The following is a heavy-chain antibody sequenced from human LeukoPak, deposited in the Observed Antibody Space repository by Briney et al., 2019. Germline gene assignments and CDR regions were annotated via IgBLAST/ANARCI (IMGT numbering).Heavy chain of an antibody. CDR3: AXGPPWYSSGWYYFDY. J-gene: IGHJ4*02. V-gene: IGHV4-34*01. CDR2: INHSGST. CDR1: GGSFSGYY. D-gene: IGHD6-19*01. Sequence: SETLSLTCAVYGGSFSGYYWSWIRQPPGKGLEWIGEINHSGSTNYNPSLKSRVTISVDTSKNQFSLKLSSVTAADTAVYYCAXGPPWYSSGWYYFDYWGQGTLVTVSS.